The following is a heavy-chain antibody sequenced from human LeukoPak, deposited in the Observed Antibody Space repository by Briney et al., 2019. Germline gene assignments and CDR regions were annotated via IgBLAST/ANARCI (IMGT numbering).Heavy chain of an antibody. V-gene: IGHV3-23*01. CDR1: GFTFSNYA. CDR2: ISGSGGKT. CDR3: ADPGYCISDNCPPYGMDA. Sequence: PGGSLRLSCAASGFTFSNYAMSWVRQAPGKGLEWVSTISGSGGKTYYADSVKGRFTISRDNSKNTAYLQMNTLRAADTAVYYCADPGYCISDNCPPYGMDAWGRGTTVTVSS. D-gene: IGHD2-15*01. J-gene: IGHJ6*02.